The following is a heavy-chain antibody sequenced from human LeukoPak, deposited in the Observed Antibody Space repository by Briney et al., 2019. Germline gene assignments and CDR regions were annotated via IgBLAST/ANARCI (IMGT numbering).Heavy chain of an antibody. CDR3: ARVRRSSGYYFDY. J-gene: IGHJ4*02. Sequence: GGSLRLSCAASGFTFSSYSMNWVRQAPGKGLELVSYISSSSSTIYYADSVKGRFTISRDNAKNSLYLQMNSLRAEDTAVYYCARVRRSSGYYFDYWGQGTLVTVSS. D-gene: IGHD3-22*01. CDR2: ISSSSSTI. CDR1: GFTFSSYS. V-gene: IGHV3-48*01.